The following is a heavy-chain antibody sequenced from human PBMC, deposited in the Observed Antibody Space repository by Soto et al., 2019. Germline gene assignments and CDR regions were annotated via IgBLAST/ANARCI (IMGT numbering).Heavy chain of an antibody. D-gene: IGHD3-3*01. J-gene: IGHJ6*02. CDR2: ISSSGSTI. CDR3: ARDGLRFLEWLPPYGMDV. Sequence: LRLSCAASGFTFSDYYMSWIRQAPGKGLEWVSYISSSGSTIYYADSVKGRFTISRDNAKNSLYLQMNSLRAEDTAVYYCARDGLRFLEWLPPYGMDVWGQGTTVTSP. V-gene: IGHV3-11*01. CDR1: GFTFSDYY.